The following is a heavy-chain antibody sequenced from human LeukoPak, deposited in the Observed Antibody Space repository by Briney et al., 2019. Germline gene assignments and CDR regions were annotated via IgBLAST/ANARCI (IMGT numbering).Heavy chain of an antibody. Sequence: PSETLSLTCTVSGDSISSSSCYWGWIRQPPGKGLEWVGNIYYSGTTFYNPSLKRRVTMSVDTSKNQFSLKLSSVTAADTAVYYCARLEYYGYVWDNWGQGTLVTVSS. CDR2: IYYSGTT. D-gene: IGHD3-16*01. CDR1: GDSISSSSCY. V-gene: IGHV4-39*01. J-gene: IGHJ4*02. CDR3: ARLEYYGYVWDN.